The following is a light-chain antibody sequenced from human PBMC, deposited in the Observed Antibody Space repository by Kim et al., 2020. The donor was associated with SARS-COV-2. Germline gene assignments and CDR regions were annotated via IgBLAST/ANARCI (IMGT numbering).Light chain of an antibody. CDR2: GAS. J-gene: IGKJ4*01. CDR1: QSVSSN. Sequence: EIVMTQSPATLSVSPGERATLSCRASQSVSSNLAWYQQKPGQAPRLLIYGASTRATGIPARFSGSGSGTEFTLTISSLQSEDFAVYYGQEYNNWPPLTFGGGNKVDIK. V-gene: IGKV3-15*01. CDR3: QEYNNWPPLT.